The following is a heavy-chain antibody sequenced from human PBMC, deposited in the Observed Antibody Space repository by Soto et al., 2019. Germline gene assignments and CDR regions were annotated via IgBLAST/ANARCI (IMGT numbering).Heavy chain of an antibody. Sequence: SETLSLTCTVSGGSISSGGYYWSWIRQHPGKGLEWIGYIYYSGSTYYNPSLKSRVTISVDTSKNQFSLKLSSVTAADTAVYYCARCVRTFGGVRDNWFDPWGQGTLVTVSS. CDR1: GGSISSGGYY. V-gene: IGHV4-31*03. CDR2: IYYSGST. J-gene: IGHJ5*02. CDR3: ARCVRTFGGVRDNWFDP. D-gene: IGHD3-16*01.